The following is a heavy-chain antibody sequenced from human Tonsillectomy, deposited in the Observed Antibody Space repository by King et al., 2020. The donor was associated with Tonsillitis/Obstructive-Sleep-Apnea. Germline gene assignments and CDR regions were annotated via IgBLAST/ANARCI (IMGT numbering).Heavy chain of an antibody. CDR2: ISSDGKNE. D-gene: IGHD6-19*01. Sequence: VQLVESGGGVVQPGRSLRLSCAGSGFSFSTDGMHWVRQAPGKGLEWGAGISSDGKNEHYAESVKGRFTIPRDNSQNIVYLQMNSLRNEDTAVYYCARGGSPYFDYWGQGALVTVSS. CDR3: ARGGSPYFDY. CDR1: GFSFSTDG. J-gene: IGHJ4*02. V-gene: IGHV3-30*03.